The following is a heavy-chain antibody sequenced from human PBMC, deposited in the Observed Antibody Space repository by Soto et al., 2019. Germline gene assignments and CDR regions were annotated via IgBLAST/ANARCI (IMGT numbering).Heavy chain of an antibody. V-gene: IGHV1-3*05. Sequence: QVQLVQSGAEEKKPGASVKVSCKASGYTFTSYAMHWVRQAPGQRLEWMGWINAGNGNTKYSQKFQGRVTITRDTSASTADMELSSLRSEDTAVYYCARSQDDYSNYAMDVWGQGTTVTVSS. CDR3: ARSQDDYSNYAMDV. J-gene: IGHJ6*02. CDR2: INAGNGNT. D-gene: IGHD4-4*01. CDR1: GYTFTSYA.